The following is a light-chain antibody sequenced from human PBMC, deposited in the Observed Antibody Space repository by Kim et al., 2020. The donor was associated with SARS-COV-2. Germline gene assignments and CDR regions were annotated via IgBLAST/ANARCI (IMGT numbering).Light chain of an antibody. J-gene: IGKJ2*03. CDR2: KTY. V-gene: IGKV2-24*01. CDR1: QSLVHRDGNTY. Sequence: DIVMTQTPLSSPVTLGQPASISCRSSQSLVHRDGNTYLSWLQQRPGQPPRLLIYKTYKRFSGVSDRFSGSGAGTDFTLKISRVEAEDVGIYYCMQATQYPHSFGQGTKLQF. CDR3: MQATQYPHS.